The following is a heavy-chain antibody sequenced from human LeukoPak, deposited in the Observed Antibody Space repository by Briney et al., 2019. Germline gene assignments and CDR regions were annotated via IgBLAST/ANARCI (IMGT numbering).Heavy chain of an antibody. CDR1: GGSISSYY. J-gene: IGHJ5*02. CDR2: IYTSGST. V-gene: IGHV4-4*07. CDR3: ARDGIVVVPAAINLWFDP. Sequence: SETLSLTCTVSGGSISSYYWSWIRQPAGEGLEWIGRIYTSGSTNYNPSLKSRVTMSVDTSKNQFSLKLSSVTAADTAVYYCARDGIVVVPAAINLWFDPWGQGTLVTVSS. D-gene: IGHD2-2*01.